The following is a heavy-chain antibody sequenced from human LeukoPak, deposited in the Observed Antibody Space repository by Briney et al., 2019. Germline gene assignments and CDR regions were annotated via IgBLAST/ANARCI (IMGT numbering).Heavy chain of an antibody. V-gene: IGHV4-59*11. J-gene: IGHJ6*03. Sequence: SETLSLTCTVSGGSITSHYWSWIRQPPGKGLEWIGYIYYSGSTNYNPSLKSRVTISVDTSENQFSLKLSSVTAADTAVYYCARVNYYDSSGYYYYYYYYYMDVWGKGTTVTVSS. D-gene: IGHD3-22*01. CDR3: ARVNYYDSSGYYYYYYYYYMDV. CDR1: GGSITSHY. CDR2: IYYSGST.